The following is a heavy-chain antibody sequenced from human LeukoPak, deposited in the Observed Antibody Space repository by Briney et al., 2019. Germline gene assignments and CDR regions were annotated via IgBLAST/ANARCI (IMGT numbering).Heavy chain of an antibody. CDR1: GYTFTSYG. CDR3: ARDLPAAPRYYMDV. Sequence: ASVRVSCKASGYTFTSYGISWVRQAPGQGLEWMGWISAYNGNTNYAQKLQGRVTMTTDTSTSTAYMELRSLTSDDTAVYYCARDLPAAPRYYMDVWGKGTTVTISS. CDR2: ISAYNGNT. D-gene: IGHD2-2*01. V-gene: IGHV1-18*01. J-gene: IGHJ6*03.